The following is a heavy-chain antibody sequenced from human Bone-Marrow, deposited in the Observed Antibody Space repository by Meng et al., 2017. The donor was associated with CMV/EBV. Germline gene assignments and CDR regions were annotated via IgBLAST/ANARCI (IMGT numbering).Heavy chain of an antibody. CDR1: GYTFTGYY. Sequence: ASVKVSCKASGYTFTGYYMHWVRQAPGQGLEWMGWINPNSGGTNYAQKFQGRVTMTRDTSISTAYMELSRLRSDDTAVYYGARVIVATLGYYYGMDVWGQGTTVTFSS. J-gene: IGHJ6*02. V-gene: IGHV1-2*02. D-gene: IGHD5-12*01. CDR2: INPNSGGT. CDR3: ARVIVATLGYYYGMDV.